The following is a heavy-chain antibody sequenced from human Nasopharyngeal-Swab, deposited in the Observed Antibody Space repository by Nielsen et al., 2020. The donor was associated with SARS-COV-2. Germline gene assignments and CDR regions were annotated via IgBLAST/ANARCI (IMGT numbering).Heavy chain of an antibody. J-gene: IGHJ4*02. CDR2: IYHSGNT. V-gene: IGHV4-30-2*01. CDR3: ARKYCNGDCYFDY. Sequence: SETLSLTCAVSGGSISSGFYSWSWIRQPPGKGLEWIGYIYHSGNTYYNPSLKSRVTISVDRSKNQFSLRLSSVTAADTAVYYCARKYCNGDCYFDYWGQGTLGTVSS. D-gene: IGHD2-21*02. CDR1: GGSISSGFYS.